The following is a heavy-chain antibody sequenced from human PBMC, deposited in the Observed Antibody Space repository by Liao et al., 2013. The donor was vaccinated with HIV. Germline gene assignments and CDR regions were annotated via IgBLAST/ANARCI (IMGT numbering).Heavy chain of an antibody. Sequence: QVQLHESGPGLVKPSQTLSLTCGVSGGSISSGRYYWSWIRQPAGKGLEWIGRVYTSGSADYNPSLTSRVTISLDASNNQFSLKVSSVTAADTAVYYCARDTGDYVGTQYYYYMDVWGKGTTVTVSS. V-gene: IGHV4-61*02. CDR2: VYTSGSA. CDR1: GGSISSGRYY. CDR3: ARDTGDYVGTQYYYYMDV. J-gene: IGHJ6*03. D-gene: IGHD4-17*01.